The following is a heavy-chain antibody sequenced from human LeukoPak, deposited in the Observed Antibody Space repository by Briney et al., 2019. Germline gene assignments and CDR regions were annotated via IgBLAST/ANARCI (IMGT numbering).Heavy chain of an antibody. CDR2: INHSGST. J-gene: IGHJ3*02. V-gene: IGHV4-34*01. Sequence: PSETLSLTCAVYGGSFSGYYWSWIRQPPGKGLEWIGEINHSGSTNYNPSLKSRVTISVDTSKNQFSLKLSSVTAADPAVYYCARDYYDSSGYYAFDIWGQGTMVTVSS. CDR1: GGSFSGYY. CDR3: ARDYYDSSGYYAFDI. D-gene: IGHD3-22*01.